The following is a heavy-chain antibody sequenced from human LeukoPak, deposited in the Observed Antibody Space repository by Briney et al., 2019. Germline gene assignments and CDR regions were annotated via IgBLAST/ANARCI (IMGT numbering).Heavy chain of an antibody. CDR3: ARETWKPYDY. D-gene: IGHD1-1*01. CDR2: IKEDGITR. V-gene: IGHV3-7*03. CDR1: EFTFSVYS. J-gene: IGHJ4*02. Sequence: GGSLRLSCAASEFTFSVYSMSWVRQAPGKGLEWVAGIKEDGITRYYADSVKGRSTISRDNAKNSLYLQMTSLRAEDTAVYYCARETWKPYDYWGQGTLVTVSS.